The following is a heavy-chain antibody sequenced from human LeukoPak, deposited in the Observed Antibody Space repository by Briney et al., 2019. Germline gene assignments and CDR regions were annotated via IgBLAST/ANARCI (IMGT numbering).Heavy chain of an antibody. D-gene: IGHD4-11*01. Sequence: GGTLRLSSAAAGFTASRYRRNCVRQAPGNGLQWVANIKQDGSEKYYVDSVKGRFTISRDNAKNSLYLQMISMRAEDKVVYYWAKVGAYPPVTFDSWGQGTLVTVSS. CDR2: IKQDGSEK. V-gene: IGHV3-7*01. CDR1: GFTASRYR. CDR3: AKVGAYPPVTFDS. J-gene: IGHJ5*01.